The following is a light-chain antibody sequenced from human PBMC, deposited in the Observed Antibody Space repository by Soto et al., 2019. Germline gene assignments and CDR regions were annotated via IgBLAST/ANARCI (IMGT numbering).Light chain of an antibody. J-gene: IGLJ2*01. V-gene: IGLV3-1*01. CDR3: QAWDSRTVV. CDR2: QNN. CDR1: KVGDYY. Sequence: SYELTQPPSVSVSPGQTASITCSGNKVGDYYACWYQQKPGQSPMVVIHQNNKRPSGIPERFSGSNSGNTATLTISGTQAVDEADYSCQAWDSRTVVFGGGTKLTVL.